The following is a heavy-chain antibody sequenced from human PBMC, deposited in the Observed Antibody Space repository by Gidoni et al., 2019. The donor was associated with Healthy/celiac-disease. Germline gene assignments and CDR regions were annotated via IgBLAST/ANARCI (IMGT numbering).Heavy chain of an antibody. J-gene: IGHJ6*02. CDR3: AKVSLCSSTSCPSGRAYYYYGMDV. Sequence: EVQLLESGGGLVQPGGSLRLSCAASGFTFSSYAMSWVRQAPGKGLGGVSAIRGSGGSTYYADSVKGRFTISRDNSKNTLYLQMNSLRAEDTAVYYCAKVSLCSSTSCPSGRAYYYYGMDVWGQGTTVTVSS. V-gene: IGHV3-23*01. CDR1: GFTFSSYA. D-gene: IGHD2-2*01. CDR2: IRGSGGST.